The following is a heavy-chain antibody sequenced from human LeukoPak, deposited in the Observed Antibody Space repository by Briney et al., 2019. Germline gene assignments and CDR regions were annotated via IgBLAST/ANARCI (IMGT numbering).Heavy chain of an antibody. Sequence: GGSLRLSCAASGFIFSQYSMNWVRQAPGKGLEWVSHIRSSSETFYADSVKGRFTISRDNARNSLCLQMNNLRGEDTAIYYCARDAGNSGYGCDLWGQGTLVTVSS. J-gene: IGHJ5*02. V-gene: IGHV3-48*01. CDR3: ARDAGNSGYGCDL. D-gene: IGHD5-12*01. CDR2: IRSSSET. CDR1: GFIFSQYS.